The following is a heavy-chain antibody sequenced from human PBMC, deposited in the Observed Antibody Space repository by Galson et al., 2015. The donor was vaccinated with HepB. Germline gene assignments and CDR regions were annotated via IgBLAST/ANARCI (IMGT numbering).Heavy chain of an antibody. CDR2: IKQDGSEK. Sequence: SLRLSCAASGFTFSSYCMSWVRQAPGKGLEWVANIKQDGSEKYYVDSVKGRFTISRDNAKNSLYLQMNSLRAEDTAVYYCARVQMRIAVGDDAFDIWGQGTMVTVSS. CDR1: GFTFSSYC. CDR3: ARVQMRIAVGDDAFDI. D-gene: IGHD6-19*01. V-gene: IGHV3-7*03. J-gene: IGHJ3*02.